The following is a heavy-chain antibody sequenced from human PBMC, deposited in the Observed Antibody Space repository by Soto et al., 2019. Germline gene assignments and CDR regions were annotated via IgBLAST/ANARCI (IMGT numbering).Heavy chain of an antibody. CDR3: ARATLRYLDNAFDY. J-gene: IGHJ4*02. CDR2: IYYSGST. V-gene: IGHV4-59*01. D-gene: IGHD3-9*01. CDR1: GGSISSYH. Sequence: SETLSLTCTVSGGSISSYHWSWIRQPPGKGLEWIGYIYYSGSTNYNPSLKSRVTISVDTSKNQFSLKLSSVTAADTAVYYCARATLRYLDNAFDYWGQGTLVTVSS.